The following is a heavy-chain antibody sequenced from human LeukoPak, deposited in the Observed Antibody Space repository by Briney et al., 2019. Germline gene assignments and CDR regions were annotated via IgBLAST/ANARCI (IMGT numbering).Heavy chain of an antibody. J-gene: IGHJ5*02. D-gene: IGHD5-18*01. Sequence: GGSLRLSCTASGFTFSSYSMNWVRQAPGRGLEWVSSITSSSDYIYYADSVKGRFTISRDNAENSLHLQMNSLRADDTAVYYCAREFKSGYGMWAWGQGTLVTVSS. CDR1: GFTFSSYS. CDR2: ITSSSDYI. V-gene: IGHV3-21*01. CDR3: AREFKSGYGMWA.